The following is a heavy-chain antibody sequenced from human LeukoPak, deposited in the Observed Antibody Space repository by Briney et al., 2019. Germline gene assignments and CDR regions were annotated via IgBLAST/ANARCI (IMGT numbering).Heavy chain of an antibody. J-gene: IGHJ4*02. CDR2: ISSSSSYI. D-gene: IGHD3-22*01. CDR3: ASLDSSGYYSIDY. Sequence: GGSLRLSCAASGFTFSSYSMYWVRQAPGKGLEWVSSISSSSSYIYYADSVKGRFTISRDNAKNSLYLQMNSLRAEDTAVYYCASLDSSGYYSIDYWGQGTLVTVSS. CDR1: GFTFSSYS. V-gene: IGHV3-21*01.